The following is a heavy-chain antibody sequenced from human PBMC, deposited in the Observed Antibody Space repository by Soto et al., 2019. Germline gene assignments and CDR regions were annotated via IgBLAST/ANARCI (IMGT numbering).Heavy chain of an antibody. CDR3: ARGRLRYFDWLLYLFDY. J-gene: IGHJ4*02. V-gene: IGHV4-34*01. Sequence: SETLSLTCAVYGGSFSGYYWSWIRQPPGKGLEWIGEINHSGSTNYNPSLKGRVTISVDTSKNQFSLKLSSVTAADTAVYYCARGRLRYFDWLLYLFDYWGQGTLVTVSS. D-gene: IGHD3-9*01. CDR2: INHSGST. CDR1: GGSFSGYY.